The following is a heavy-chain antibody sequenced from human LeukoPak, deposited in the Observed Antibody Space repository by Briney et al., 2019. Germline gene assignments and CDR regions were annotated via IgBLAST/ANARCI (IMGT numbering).Heavy chain of an antibody. CDR3: AKDCGTSCYVPVDY. V-gene: IGHV3-23*01. J-gene: IGHJ4*02. Sequence: GGSLRLSCAASGFTFSSYAMSWARQAPGKGLEWVSAISGSGGSTYYADSVKGRFTISRDNSKNTLYLQMNSLRAEDTAVYYCAKDCGTSCYVPVDYWGQGTLVTVSS. CDR2: ISGSGGST. D-gene: IGHD2-2*01. CDR1: GFTFSSYA.